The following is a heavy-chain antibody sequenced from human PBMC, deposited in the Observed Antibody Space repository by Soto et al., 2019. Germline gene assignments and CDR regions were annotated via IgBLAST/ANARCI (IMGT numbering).Heavy chain of an antibody. D-gene: IGHD2-15*01. Sequence: QVQLQESGPGLVKPSQTLSLTCTVSGGSIGSGVYFWRWIRQPPGKGLEWIGFISYTGSAYYIPCLKSRCAITVDTTKNQFSLRLISVTAADAVVYYCATMGAAVGSYYYEYWCQGALVTVSS. CDR1: GGSIGSGVYF. J-gene: IGHJ4*02. CDR2: ISYTGSA. CDR3: ATMGAAVGSYYYEY. V-gene: IGHV4-30-4*01.